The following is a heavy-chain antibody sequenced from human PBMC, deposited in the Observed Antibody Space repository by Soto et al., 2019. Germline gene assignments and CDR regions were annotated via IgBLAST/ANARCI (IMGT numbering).Heavy chain of an antibody. CDR3: ASHRKLASRRSAVDRFDH. J-gene: IGHJ5*02. Sequence: SETLSLTCAVYNGSFNNHYWSWIRQAPGKGLEWIGQIDRSGRTNYNQYLKSRVTLSVDTSKNQFSLKLISVIAADTGVYFCASHRKLASRRSAVDRFDHWGQGTLVTVSS. CDR2: IDRSGRT. D-gene: IGHD6-13*01. CDR1: NGSFNNHY. V-gene: IGHV4-34*01.